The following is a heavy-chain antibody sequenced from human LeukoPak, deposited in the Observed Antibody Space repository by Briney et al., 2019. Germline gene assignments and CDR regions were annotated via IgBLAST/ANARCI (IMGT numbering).Heavy chain of an antibody. CDR1: GGSIRSGGFY. Sequence: KPSETLSLTCTVSGGSIRSGGFYWSWIRQHPGKGLEWIGYIYYSGSTYYNPSLKSRVIISVDTSMNQFSLKLSSVTAADTAVYYCARDRDGYSYGRTFDYWGQGTLVTVSS. CDR2: IYYSGST. V-gene: IGHV4-31*03. J-gene: IGHJ4*02. D-gene: IGHD5-18*01. CDR3: ARDRDGYSYGRTFDY.